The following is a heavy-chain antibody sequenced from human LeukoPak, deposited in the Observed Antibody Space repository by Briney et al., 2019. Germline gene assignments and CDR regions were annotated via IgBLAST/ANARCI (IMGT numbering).Heavy chain of an antibody. CDR3: ARHREYSFLSTQNWFAP. CDR1: GGFISDSSYF. J-gene: IGHJ5*02. D-gene: IGHD2/OR15-2a*01. Sequence: SETLSLTCSVSGGFISDSSYFWGWIRQPPGKGLEWIGSIYRGGTTYYRPSLKSRVTISVDTSKNQFSLKLSSVTAADTAVYYCARHREYSFLSTQNWFAPWGQGTLVTVSS. V-gene: IGHV4-39*01. CDR2: IYRGGTT.